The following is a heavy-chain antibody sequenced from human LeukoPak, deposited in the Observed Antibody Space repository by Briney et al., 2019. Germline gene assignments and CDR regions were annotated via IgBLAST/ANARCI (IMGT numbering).Heavy chain of an antibody. Sequence: GGSLRLSCAASGLTFDDYAMHWVRQAPGKGLEWVSGISWNSGSIGYADSVKGRFTISRDNAKNSLYLQMNSLRAEDTAVYYCARGGSGGLDFWNVHHYYGMDVWGQGTTVTVSS. CDR2: ISWNSGSI. CDR1: GLTFDDYA. V-gene: IGHV3-9*01. D-gene: IGHD3-3*01. J-gene: IGHJ6*02. CDR3: ARGGSGGLDFWNVHHYYGMDV.